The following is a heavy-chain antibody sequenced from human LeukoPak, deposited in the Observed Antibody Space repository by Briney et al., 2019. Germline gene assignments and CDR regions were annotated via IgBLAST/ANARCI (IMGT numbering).Heavy chain of an antibody. CDR2: IIPIFGTA. D-gene: IGHD4-17*01. CDR3: ARARRYGDYSLTG. V-gene: IGHV1-69*05. CDR1: GGTFSSYA. Sequence: SVKVSCKASGGTFSSYAIRWVRQAPGQGLEWMGGIIPIFGTANYAQKFQGRVTITTDESTSTAYMELSSLRSEDTAVYYCARARRYGDYSLTGWGQGTLVTVSS. J-gene: IGHJ4*02.